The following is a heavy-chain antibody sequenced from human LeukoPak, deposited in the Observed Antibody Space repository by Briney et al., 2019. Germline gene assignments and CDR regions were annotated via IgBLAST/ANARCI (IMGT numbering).Heavy chain of an antibody. CDR1: GFTFNLYT. V-gene: IGHV3-48*02. D-gene: IGHD2-2*01. Sequence: GGSLRLSCAASGFTFNLYTMNWVRQAPGKGLEWVAYISSSSSTKYYAGSVKGRFTISRDNAKNSLYLQMNSLRDEDTAVYYCARDPTSTYQFDSWGQGTLVTVSS. J-gene: IGHJ4*02. CDR2: ISSSSSTK. CDR3: ARDPTSTYQFDS.